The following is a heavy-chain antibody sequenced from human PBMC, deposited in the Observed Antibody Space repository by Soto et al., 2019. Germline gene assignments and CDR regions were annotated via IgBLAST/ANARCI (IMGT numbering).Heavy chain of an antibody. CDR2: IHSSWST. Sequence: QLQLQESGPGMVKPSETLSLTCTVSGVSISSSDYFWGLIRQPPGKGLDWIASIHSSWSTFYILSLISRVTISVDTSKNQFSLELTSVTAADTAVYYCARLPRTTVAGTGTDSWGQGTLVTVSS. J-gene: IGHJ4*02. D-gene: IGHD6-19*01. CDR3: ARLPRTTVAGTGTDS. V-gene: IGHV4-39*01. CDR1: GVSISSSDYF.